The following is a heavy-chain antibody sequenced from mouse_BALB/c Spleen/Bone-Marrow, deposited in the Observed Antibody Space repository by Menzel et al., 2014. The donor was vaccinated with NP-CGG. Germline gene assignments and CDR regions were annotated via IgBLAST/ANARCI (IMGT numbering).Heavy chain of an antibody. D-gene: IGHD2-2*01. CDR3: ARSGGYDGFSY. CDR2: IKPSTGYT. J-gene: IGHJ2*01. V-gene: IGHV1-7*01. Sequence: QVPLKESGAELAKPGASVKMSCKASGYTFTSYWMHWVKQRPGQGLERIGYIKPSTGYTEYNQKFKDKATLTADKSSSTAYMQLSSPTSEDSAVYFCARSGGYDGFSYWGQGTTLTVSS. CDR1: GYTFTSYW.